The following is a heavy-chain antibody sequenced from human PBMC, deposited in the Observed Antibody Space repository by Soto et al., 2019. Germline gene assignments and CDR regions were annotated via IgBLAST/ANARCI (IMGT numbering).Heavy chain of an antibody. D-gene: IGHD5-12*01. V-gene: IGHV3-73*01. Sequence: PGGSLRLSCAASGFTFSGSAMHWVRQASGKGLEWVGRIRSKANSYATAYAASVKGRFTISRDDSKNTAYLQMNSLKTEDTAVYYCAKGHSGYDLNWFDPWGQGTLVTVSS. CDR1: GFTFSGSA. J-gene: IGHJ5*02. CDR3: AKGHSGYDLNWFDP. CDR2: IRSKANSYAT.